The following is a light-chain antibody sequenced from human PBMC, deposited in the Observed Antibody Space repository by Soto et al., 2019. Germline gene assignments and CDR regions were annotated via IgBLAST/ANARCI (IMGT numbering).Light chain of an antibody. V-gene: IGLV2-8*01. CDR3: SSYAGNTYV. J-gene: IGLJ1*01. Sequence: QSALTQPPSASGSPGQSVTISCTGTSSDVGGYKYVSWYQQHPSKAPKLMIYEVTKRPSGVPDRFSASKSGNTASLTVSGLQAEDEADYYCSSYAGNTYVFGTGTKLTVL. CDR2: EVT. CDR1: SSDVGGYKY.